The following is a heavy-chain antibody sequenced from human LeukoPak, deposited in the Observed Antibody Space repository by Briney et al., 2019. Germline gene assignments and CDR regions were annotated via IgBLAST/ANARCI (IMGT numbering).Heavy chain of an antibody. V-gene: IGHV3-7*01. CDR3: ARAHVTGVDAFDI. J-gene: IGHJ3*02. Sequence: GGSLRLSCAASGFTFSSYWMSWVRQAPGKGLDWVANINQDGSETYYVNSVKGRFSISRDNAKNSLYLQMTSLRAEDTAVYYCARAHVTGVDAFDIWGQGTMVIVSS. D-gene: IGHD2-21*02. CDR1: GFTFSSYW. CDR2: INQDGSET.